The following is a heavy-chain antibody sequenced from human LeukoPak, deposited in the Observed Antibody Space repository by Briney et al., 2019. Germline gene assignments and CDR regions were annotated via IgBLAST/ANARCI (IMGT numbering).Heavy chain of an antibody. V-gene: IGHV3-23*01. J-gene: IGHJ3*02. Sequence: QAGGSLRLSCAASGFTFSSYGMSWVRQAPGKGLEWVSGISGSGGSTYYADSVKGRFTISRDNSKNTLYLQMNSLRAEDTAVYYCAKDRRHSYGYGAFDIWGQGTMVTVSS. D-gene: IGHD5-18*01. CDR3: AKDRRHSYGYGAFDI. CDR2: ISGSGGST. CDR1: GFTFSSYG.